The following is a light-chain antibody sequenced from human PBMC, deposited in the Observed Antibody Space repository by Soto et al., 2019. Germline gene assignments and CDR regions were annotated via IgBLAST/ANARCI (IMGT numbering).Light chain of an antibody. CDR3: QTWGTGTVV. V-gene: IGLV4-69*01. CDR1: SGHSSYA. CDR2: VNSDGSH. Sequence: QLVLTQSPSASASLGASVKVTCTLSSGHSSYAIAWHQQQPEKGPRYLMKVNSDGSHSKGDGIPDRFSGASSGAERYLTISSLQSEDEADYYCQTWGTGTVVFGGGTQLTVL. J-gene: IGLJ2*01.